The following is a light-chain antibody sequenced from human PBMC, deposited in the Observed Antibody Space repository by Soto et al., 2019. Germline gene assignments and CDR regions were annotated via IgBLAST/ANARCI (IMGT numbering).Light chain of an antibody. V-gene: IGLV2-8*01. Sequence: QSALTQPPSASGSPGQSVTISRTGTSSDVGAYNYVSWYQQHPGKAPKLMIYEVSKRPSGVPDRFSGSKSGNTASLTVSGLRSEDEADYFCSSYAGSHTFDFGAGTKVTVL. CDR2: EVS. J-gene: IGLJ1*01. CDR1: SSDVGAYNY. CDR3: SSYAGSHTFD.